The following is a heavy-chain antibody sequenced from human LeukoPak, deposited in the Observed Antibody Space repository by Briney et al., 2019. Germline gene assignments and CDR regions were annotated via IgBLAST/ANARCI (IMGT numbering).Heavy chain of an antibody. J-gene: IGHJ6*03. V-gene: IGHV4-34*01. D-gene: IGHD4-17*01. CDR1: GGSFSGYY. CDR3: ARFGYGDYVRWYYYMDV. CDR2: INHSGST. Sequence: SETLSLTCAVYGGSFSGYYWSWLRQPPGKGLEWIGEINHSGSTNYNPSLKSRVTISVDTSKNQFSLKLSSVTAADTAVYYCARFGYGDYVRWYYYMDVWGKGTTVTVSS.